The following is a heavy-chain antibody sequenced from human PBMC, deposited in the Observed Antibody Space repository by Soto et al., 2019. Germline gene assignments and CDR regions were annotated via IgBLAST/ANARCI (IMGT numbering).Heavy chain of an antibody. CDR1: GFSLSASGVG. J-gene: IGHJ4*02. CDR3: AHSLLGAQAGSKLGLFDY. Sequence: GSGPTLVNPTQTLTLTCTFSGFSLSASGVGVGWIRQPPGKALEWLALIYWNDDKRYSPSLKSRLTITKDTSKNQVVLTMTNMDPVDTATYYCAHSLLGAQAGSKLGLFDYWGQGTLVTVSS. D-gene: IGHD1-7*01. CDR2: IYWNDDK. V-gene: IGHV2-5*01.